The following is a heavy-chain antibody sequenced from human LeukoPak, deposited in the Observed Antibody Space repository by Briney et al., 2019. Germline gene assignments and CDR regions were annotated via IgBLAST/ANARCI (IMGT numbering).Heavy chain of an antibody. V-gene: IGHV1-69*04. CDR3: AREHRYSSSWCSQNLYYFDY. CDR1: GGTFSSYA. CDR2: IIPILGIA. Sequence: ASVKVSCKASGGTFSSYAISWVRQAPGQGLEWMGRIIPILGIANYAQKFQGRVTITADKSTSTAYMELSSLRSEDTAVYYCAREHRYSSSWCSQNLYYFDYWGQGTLVTVSS. D-gene: IGHD6-13*01. J-gene: IGHJ4*02.